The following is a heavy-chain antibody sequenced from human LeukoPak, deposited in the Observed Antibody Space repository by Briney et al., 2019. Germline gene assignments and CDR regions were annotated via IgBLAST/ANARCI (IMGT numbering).Heavy chain of an antibody. D-gene: IGHD6-19*01. Sequence: PGGSLRLSCAASGFSLSSYDMNWVRQAPGKGLEWVANIKQDGSEKYYVDSVKGRFTISRDNAKNSLYLQMNSLRAEDTAVYYCARAPRDSGWYPPWYFDYWGQGTLVTVSS. CDR1: GFSLSSYD. CDR2: IKQDGSEK. J-gene: IGHJ4*02. V-gene: IGHV3-7*01. CDR3: ARAPRDSGWYPPWYFDY.